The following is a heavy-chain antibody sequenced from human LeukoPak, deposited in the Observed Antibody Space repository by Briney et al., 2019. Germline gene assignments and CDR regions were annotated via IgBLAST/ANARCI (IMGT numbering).Heavy chain of an antibody. CDR2: TKNKANSYTT. CDR1: GFTLSDYY. CDR3: ARGKDYGLGY. J-gene: IGHJ4*02. V-gene: IGHV3-72*01. D-gene: IGHD4-17*01. Sequence: GGSLRLSCEASGFTLSDYYMDWVRQAPGKGLEWVGRTKNKANSYTTEYAASVKGRFTISRDDSKNSLYLQLNSLKIEVTAVYYCARGKDYGLGYWGQGTLVTVSS.